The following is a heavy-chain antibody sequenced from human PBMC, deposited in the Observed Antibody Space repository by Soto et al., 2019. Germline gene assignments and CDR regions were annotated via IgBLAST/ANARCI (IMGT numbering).Heavy chain of an antibody. Sequence: QITLKESGPTLVKPTQTLTLTCTFSGFSLSTSGVGVAWIRQPPGKALEWLALIYCDDDKRYSPSLKSRLTITKETSKNRVVLQMTNMDPVDKATYYCAHGVYDILTGYTNWFDPWGQGTLVTVSS. J-gene: IGHJ5*02. CDR2: IYCDDDK. CDR3: AHGVYDILTGYTNWFDP. V-gene: IGHV2-5*02. D-gene: IGHD3-9*01. CDR1: GFSLSTSGVG.